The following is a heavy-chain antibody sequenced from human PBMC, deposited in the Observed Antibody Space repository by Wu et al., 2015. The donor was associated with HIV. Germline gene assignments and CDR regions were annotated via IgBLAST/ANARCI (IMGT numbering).Heavy chain of an antibody. CDR1: GDTFIIYY. J-gene: IGHJ4*02. Sequence: QVQLVQSGAEVKKPGASVKVSCKASGDTFIIYYIHWVRQAPGQGLEWMGVINPSGGSTTYAQKLQDRVTMTRDTSTNTVYMELSSLRFEDTAVYYCARDQGAGLNYWGQGTLVTVSS. CDR3: ARDQGAGLNY. V-gene: IGHV1-46*01. D-gene: IGHD1-14*01. CDR2: INPSGGST.